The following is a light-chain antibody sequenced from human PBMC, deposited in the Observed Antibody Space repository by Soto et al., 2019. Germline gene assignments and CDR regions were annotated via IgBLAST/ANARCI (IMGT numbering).Light chain of an antibody. CDR3: QKYNSAPRT. CDR2: AAS. CDR1: QGISNY. Sequence: DIQMTQSPVSLSASVGDRVTITCRASQGISNYLAWYQQKPGKVPKLLIYAASTLQSGVPSRFSGSGSGADFTLTISGLQPEDVATYYCQKYNSAPRTFGQATKLDIK. V-gene: IGKV1-27*01. J-gene: IGKJ1*01.